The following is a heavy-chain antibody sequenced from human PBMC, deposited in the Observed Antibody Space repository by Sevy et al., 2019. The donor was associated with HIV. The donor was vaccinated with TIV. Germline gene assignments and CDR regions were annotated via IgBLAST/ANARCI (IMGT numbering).Heavy chain of an antibody. Sequence: SQTLSLTCAISGDSVSSNSAAWHWIRQSPSRGLEWLGRTYSSSKWYNDYAVSVKSRITINPDTSKSQFSLQLNSVTPEDTAVYYCARNPPYCSSTSCHFDYWGQGTLVTVSS. CDR1: GDSVSSNSAA. CDR3: ARNPPYCSSTSCHFDY. CDR2: TYSSSKWYN. J-gene: IGHJ4*02. D-gene: IGHD2-2*01. V-gene: IGHV6-1*01.